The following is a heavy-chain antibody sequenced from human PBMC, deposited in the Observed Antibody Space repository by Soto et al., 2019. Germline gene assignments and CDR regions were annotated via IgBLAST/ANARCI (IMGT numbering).Heavy chain of an antibody. Sequence: PGGSLRLSFAASGFTFCSYAMSWVRQAPGKGLEWVPAISGSGGSTYYADSVKGRFTISRDNSKNTLYLQMNSLRAEDTAVYYCAKVGKSYYDILTGSSFDYWGQGTLVTVSS. J-gene: IGHJ4*02. D-gene: IGHD3-9*01. CDR3: AKVGKSYYDILTGSSFDY. CDR2: ISGSGGST. CDR1: GFTFCSYA. V-gene: IGHV3-23*01.